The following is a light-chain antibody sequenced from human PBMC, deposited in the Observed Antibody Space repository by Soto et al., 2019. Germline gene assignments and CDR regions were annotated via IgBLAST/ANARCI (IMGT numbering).Light chain of an antibody. J-gene: IGKJ4*01. CDR3: QQFNSYPLT. CDR2: DAS. V-gene: IGKV1-13*02. Sequence: AIQLTQSPSSLSASVGDRVTITCRASQDISSALAWYQQKPGKAPNLLIYDASSLEGGVPSRFSGSGSGTDFTLTISSLQPEDFATYYCQQFNSYPLTFGGGTKVEIK. CDR1: QDISSA.